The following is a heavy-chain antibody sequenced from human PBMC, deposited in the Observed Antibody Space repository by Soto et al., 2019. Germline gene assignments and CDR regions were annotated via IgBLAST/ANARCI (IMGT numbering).Heavy chain of an antibody. CDR1: GGSVSSGSYY. CDR2: IYYSGST. CDR3: ARDKAGAAAGLGY. D-gene: IGHD6-13*01. J-gene: IGHJ4*02. V-gene: IGHV4-61*01. Sequence: QVQLQESGPGLVKPSETLSLTCTVSGGSVSSGSYYWSWIRQPPGKGLEWIGYIYYSGSTNYNPSRKSRVTISVDTSKNQFSLKLSSVTAADTAVYYCARDKAGAAAGLGYWGQGTLVTVSS.